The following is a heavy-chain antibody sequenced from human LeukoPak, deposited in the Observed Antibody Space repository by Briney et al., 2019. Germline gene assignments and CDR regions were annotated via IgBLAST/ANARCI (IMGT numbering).Heavy chain of an antibody. CDR3: ARVPAGVIGMKDAFDI. V-gene: IGHV1-46*01. D-gene: IGHD3-16*02. J-gene: IGHJ3*02. Sequence: ASVKVSCKASGYTFTSYYMHWVRQAPGQGLEWMGIINPSGGSTSYAQKFQGRVTMTRDTSTSTVYMELSSLRAEDTAAYYCARVPAGVIGMKDAFDIWGQGTMVTVSS. CDR2: INPSGGST. CDR1: GYTFTSYY.